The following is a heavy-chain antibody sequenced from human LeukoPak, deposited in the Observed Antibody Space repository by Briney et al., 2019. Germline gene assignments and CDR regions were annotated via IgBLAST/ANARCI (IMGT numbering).Heavy chain of an antibody. CDR2: IIPIFGTA. J-gene: IGHJ6*03. CDR1: GYTFTSYD. D-gene: IGHD5-12*01. Sequence: ASVKVSCKASGYTFTSYDISWVRQAPGQGLEWMGGIIPIFGTANYAQKFQGRVTITADKSTSTAYMELSSLRSEDTAVYYCASSPPSGYDDTYYYYYMDVWGKGTTVTVSS. V-gene: IGHV1-69*06. CDR3: ASSPPSGYDDTYYYYYMDV.